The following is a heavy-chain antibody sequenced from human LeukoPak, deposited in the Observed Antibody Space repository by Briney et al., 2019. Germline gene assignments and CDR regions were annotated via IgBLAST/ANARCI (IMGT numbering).Heavy chain of an antibody. CDR1: GFTFSDYY. D-gene: IGHD3-16*01. Sequence: GGSLRLSCAASGFTFSDYYMSWIRQAPGKGLEWVSYISSSGSTIYYADSVKGRFTISRDNAKNSLYQQMNRLRAEDTVVYYCARDPRGGYGMDVWGQGTTVTVSS. V-gene: IGHV3-11*01. CDR3: ARDPRGGYGMDV. CDR2: ISSSGSTI. J-gene: IGHJ6*02.